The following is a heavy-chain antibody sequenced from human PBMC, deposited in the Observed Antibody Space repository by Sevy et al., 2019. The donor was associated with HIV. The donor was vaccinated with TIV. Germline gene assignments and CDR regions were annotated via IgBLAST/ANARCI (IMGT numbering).Heavy chain of an antibody. CDR1: GFTFCSYG. J-gene: IGHJ6*03. D-gene: IGHD1-7*01. V-gene: IGHV3-30*02. Sequence: GGSLRLSCAASGFTFCSYGMHWVRQAPGKGLEWVAFIRYDGSNKYYADSVKGGFTISRDNSKNTLYLQMNGLRAEDTAVYYCAKVPAGGTTLYYYYYMDVWGKGTTVTVSS. CDR3: AKVPAGGTTLYYYYYMDV. CDR2: IRYDGSNK.